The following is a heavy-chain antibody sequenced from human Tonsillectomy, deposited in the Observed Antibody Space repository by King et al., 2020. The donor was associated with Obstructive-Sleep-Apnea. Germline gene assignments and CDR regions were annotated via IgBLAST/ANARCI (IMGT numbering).Heavy chain of an antibody. J-gene: IGHJ5*02. V-gene: IGHV2-70*01. CDR1: GFSLSSTGMC. D-gene: IGHD7-27*01. CDR3: ARMRSDPAWGWFDP. Sequence: TLKESGPALVRPPQTLTLTCTLSGFSLSSTGMCVSWIRQSPGKALEWLALIDWTDDKYYNPSLKTRLTISKDTSKNQVFLTVTNMDPVDTATYYCARMRSDPAWGWFDPWGQGTLVTVSS. CDR2: IDWTDDK.